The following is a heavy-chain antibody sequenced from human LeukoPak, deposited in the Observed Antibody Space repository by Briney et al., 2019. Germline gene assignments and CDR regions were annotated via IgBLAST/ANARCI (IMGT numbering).Heavy chain of an antibody. CDR1: GFTFSRYD. V-gene: IGHV3-13*01. CDR2: IGTAGDT. D-gene: IGHD3-16*01. J-gene: IGHJ4*02. Sequence: PGGSLRLSCAASGFTFSRYDMHWVRQTTGKGLEWVSAIGTAGDTYYTGSVKGRFTISRENAKNSLYLQMNSLRAGDTAVYYCASRGSTDYWGQGTLVTVSS. CDR3: ASRGSTDY.